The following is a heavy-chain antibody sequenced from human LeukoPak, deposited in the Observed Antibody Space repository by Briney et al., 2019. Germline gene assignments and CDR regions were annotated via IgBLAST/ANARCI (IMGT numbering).Heavy chain of an antibody. CDR2: ISDSGGST. CDR3: AKLPGRAADY. Sequence: SGGSLRLSCAASGFTFSSYVMNWVRQAPGKGLEWVSGISDSGGSTYYADSEKGRFTISRDNSKNTLYLQMTSLRAEDTAVYYCAKLPGRAADYWGQGTLVTVSS. CDR1: GFTFSSYV. V-gene: IGHV3-23*01. J-gene: IGHJ4*02.